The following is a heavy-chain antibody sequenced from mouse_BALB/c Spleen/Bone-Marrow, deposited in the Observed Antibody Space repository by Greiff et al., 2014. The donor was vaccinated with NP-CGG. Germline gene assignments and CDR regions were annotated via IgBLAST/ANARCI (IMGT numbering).Heavy chain of an antibody. CDR1: GYTFTSYV. CDR2: TNPYNDGT. Sequence: VQLQQPEPELVKPGASVKMSCKASGYTFTSYVMHWVKQKPGQGLEWIGHTNPYNDGTKYNEKFKGKATLTSDKSSSTAYMELSSLTSEDSAVYYCARDGDYDWFAYWGQGTLVTVSA. J-gene: IGHJ3*01. D-gene: IGHD2-4*01. CDR3: ARDGDYDWFAY. V-gene: IGHV1-14*01.